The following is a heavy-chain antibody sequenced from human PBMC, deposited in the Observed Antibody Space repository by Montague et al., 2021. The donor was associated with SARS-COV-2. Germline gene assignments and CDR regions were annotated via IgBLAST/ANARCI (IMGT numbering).Heavy chain of an antibody. D-gene: IGHD1-26*01. Sequence: SETLSLTCTVSRGFINNYYWNWIRQSPDKGLEWIEFVFYTGLNKYNPSLESRVTISLDTSGNQFSLRLTSVTAADTAVYFCARGLGANLDYWGQGILVTV. J-gene: IGHJ4*02. CDR3: ARGLGANLDY. V-gene: IGHV4-59*01. CDR2: VFYTGLN. CDR1: RGFINNYY.